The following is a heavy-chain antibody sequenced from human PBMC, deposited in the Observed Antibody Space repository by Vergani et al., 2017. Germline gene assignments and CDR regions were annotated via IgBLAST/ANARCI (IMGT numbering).Heavy chain of an antibody. CDR3: ARGPKYYDFWSGYPYAFDI. D-gene: IGHD3-3*01. J-gene: IGHJ3*02. V-gene: IGHV4-34*01. Sequence: QVQLQQWGAGLLKPSETLSLTCAVYGGSFSGYYWSWIRQPPGKGLEWIGEINHSGSTNYNPSLKSRVTISVDTSKNQFSPKLSSVTAADTAVYYCARGPKYYDFWSGYPYAFDIWGQGTMVTVSS. CDR2: INHSGST. CDR1: GGSFSGYY.